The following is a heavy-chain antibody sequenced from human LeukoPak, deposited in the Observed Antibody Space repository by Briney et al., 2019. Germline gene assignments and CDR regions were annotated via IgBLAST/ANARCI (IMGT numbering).Heavy chain of an antibody. V-gene: IGHV1-2*02. J-gene: IGHJ4*02. Sequence: ASVKVPCKASGYTFTGYYMHWVRQAPGQGLEWMGWINPNSGGTNYAQKFQGRVTMTRDTSISTAYMELSRLRSDDTAVYYCARVPGRQLAYFDYWGQGTLVTVSS. D-gene: IGHD6-13*01. CDR1: GYTFTGYY. CDR2: INPNSGGT. CDR3: ARVPGRQLAYFDY.